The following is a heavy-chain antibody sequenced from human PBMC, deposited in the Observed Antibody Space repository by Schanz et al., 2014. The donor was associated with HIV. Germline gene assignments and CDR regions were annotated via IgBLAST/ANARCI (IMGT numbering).Heavy chain of an antibody. CDR3: RGYRFYYGVDF. Sequence: DVQLVESGGHLVQPGRSLRLSCAASGFTFSSYGMYWVRQAPGKGLEWVARSRVKSDSYATEYAASVTGRFTISRDDSKNSVYLQMNSLNIEDTAVYYCRGYRFYYGVDFWGQGTTVTVS. CDR1: GFTFSSYG. V-gene: IGHV3-72*01. CDR2: SRVKSDSYAT. D-gene: IGHD5-18*01. J-gene: IGHJ6*02.